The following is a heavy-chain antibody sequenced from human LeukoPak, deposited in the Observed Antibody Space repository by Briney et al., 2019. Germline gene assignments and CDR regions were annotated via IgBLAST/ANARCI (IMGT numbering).Heavy chain of an antibody. CDR2: IYYSGST. D-gene: IGHD5-18*01. CDR1: GGSISSYY. V-gene: IGHV4-59*08. Sequence: PSETLSLTCTVSGGSISSYYWSWIRQPPGKGLEWIGYIYYSGSTNYNPSLKSRVTISVDTSKNQFSLKLSSVTAADTAVHYCARLRKDTAMVYYFDYWGQGTLVTVSS. J-gene: IGHJ4*02. CDR3: ARLRKDTAMVYYFDY.